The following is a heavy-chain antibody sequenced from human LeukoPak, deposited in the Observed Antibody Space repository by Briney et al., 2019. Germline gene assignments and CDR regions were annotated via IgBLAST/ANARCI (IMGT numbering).Heavy chain of an antibody. J-gene: IGHJ4*02. CDR1: GYTFISYG. Sequence: ASVKVSCKASGYTFISYGISWVRQAPGQGLEWMGWISAYNGNTNYAQKLQGRVTMTTDTSTSTAYMELRSLRSDDTAVYYCARIAVAGTKTYYFDYWGQGTLVTVSS. CDR3: ARIAVAGTKTYYFDY. CDR2: ISAYNGNT. D-gene: IGHD6-19*01. V-gene: IGHV1-18*04.